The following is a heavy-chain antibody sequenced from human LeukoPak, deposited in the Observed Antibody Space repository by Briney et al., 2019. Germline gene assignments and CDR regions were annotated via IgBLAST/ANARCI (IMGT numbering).Heavy chain of an antibody. J-gene: IGHJ6*02. Sequence: PGGSLRLSCAASGFTFSNYAMSWIRQAPGKGPEWVSDISSSRAYTNYADSVKGRFTISRDNAKNSLYLQMNSLRAEDTAVYYCARAPHYSNYGPYYYGMDVWGQGTTVTVSS. CDR3: ARAPHYSNYGPYYYGMDV. V-gene: IGHV3-11*06. CDR1: GFTFSNYA. CDR2: ISSSRAYT. D-gene: IGHD4-11*01.